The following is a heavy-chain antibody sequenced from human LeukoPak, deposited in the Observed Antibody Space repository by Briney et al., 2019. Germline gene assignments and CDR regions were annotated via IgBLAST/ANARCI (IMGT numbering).Heavy chain of an antibody. CDR1: GFTFSTSW. CDR3: VEGLGGSSDY. Sequence: GGSLRLSCATSGFTFSTSWMHWVRQAPGKGLVWVSRINPDGSTINYADSVEGRLTISRDDAKNTVHLQMNSLRAEDTAVYFCVEGLGGSSDYWGQGTLVTVSS. CDR2: INPDGSTI. D-gene: IGHD2-15*01. J-gene: IGHJ4*02. V-gene: IGHV3-74*01.